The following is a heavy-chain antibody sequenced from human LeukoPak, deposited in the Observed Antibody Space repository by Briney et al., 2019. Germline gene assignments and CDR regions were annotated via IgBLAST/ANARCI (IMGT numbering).Heavy chain of an antibody. CDR2: ISGSGGNT. V-gene: IGHV3-23*01. CDR1: GFTFSSYS. Sequence: GGSLRLSCAASGFTFSSYSMNWVRQAPGKGLEWVSAISGSGGNTYYADSVKGRFTISRDNSKNTLYLQMNSLRAEDTAVYYCAKGPYSGFSWGQGALVTVSS. D-gene: IGHD1-26*01. CDR3: AKGPYSGFS. J-gene: IGHJ5*02.